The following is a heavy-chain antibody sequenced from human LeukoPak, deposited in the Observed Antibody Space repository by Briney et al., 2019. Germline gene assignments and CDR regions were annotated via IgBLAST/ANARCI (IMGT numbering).Heavy chain of an antibody. Sequence: ASVNVSCKPSRYTFTSYGISWVREAPGHGVEGMGWISAYNGNTNYAQKLQGRVTMTTDTSTSTAYMELRSLRSDDTAVYYCARDSLRYCSSTSCSYMDVWGKGTTVTVSS. J-gene: IGHJ6*03. CDR2: ISAYNGNT. CDR3: ARDSLRYCSSTSCSYMDV. CDR1: RYTFTSYG. D-gene: IGHD2-2*01. V-gene: IGHV1-18*01.